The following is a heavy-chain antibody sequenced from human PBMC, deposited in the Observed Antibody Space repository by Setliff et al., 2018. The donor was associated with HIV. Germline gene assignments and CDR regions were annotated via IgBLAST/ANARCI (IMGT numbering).Heavy chain of an antibody. V-gene: IGHV1-46*01. Sequence: SCKASGYSFTGYYIHWVRQVPGQGLEWMGIIHPSAGTTTYAQKFQGRVTMTRDASARTLYMELNSLRSEDTAVYYCAKFIVPHRFTGGPLDYWGQGTLVTVSS. CDR2: IHPSAGTT. J-gene: IGHJ4*02. CDR1: GYSFTGYY. D-gene: IGHD2-15*01. CDR3: AKFIVPHRFTGGPLDY.